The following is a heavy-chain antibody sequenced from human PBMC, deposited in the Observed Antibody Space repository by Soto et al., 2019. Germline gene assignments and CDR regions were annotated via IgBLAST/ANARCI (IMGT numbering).Heavy chain of an antibody. CDR1: GFTFSGSA. CDR2: IRSQANSYAT. J-gene: IGHJ4*02. CDR3: TRRVVTTFGGVIVDYFDY. V-gene: IGHV3-73*01. Sequence: GVSLRLSCAASGFTFSGSAIHWVRQASGKGLEWVGRIRSQANSYATAYGASVKGRFTVSRDDSENTAYLEMNSLKNEDTAVYYCTRRVVTTFGGVIVDYFDYWGQGTLVTVSS. D-gene: IGHD3-16*02.